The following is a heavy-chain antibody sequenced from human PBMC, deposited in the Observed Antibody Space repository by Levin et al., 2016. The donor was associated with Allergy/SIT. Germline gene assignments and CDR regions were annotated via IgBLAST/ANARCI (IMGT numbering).Heavy chain of an antibody. CDR2: ISAYNGNT. J-gene: IGHJ5*02. CDR1: GYTFTSYG. D-gene: IGHD2-2*01. Sequence: ASVKVSCKASGYTFTSYGISWVRQAPGQGLEWMGWISAYNGNTNYAQKLQGRVTMTTDTSTSTAYMELRSLRSDDTAVYYCARGGWYQLLGGENWFDPWGQGTLVTVSS. V-gene: IGHV1-18*01. CDR3: ARGGWYQLLGGENWFDP.